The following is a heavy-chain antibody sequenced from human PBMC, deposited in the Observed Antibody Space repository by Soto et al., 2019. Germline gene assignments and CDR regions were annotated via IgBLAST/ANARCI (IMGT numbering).Heavy chain of an antibody. Sequence: VKVSFKASRVAFSKFIVTWVRQAPGLGLEWVGGIIPIFGTANYAQKFQGRVTITADESTSTSYMEVNNLRSEDTAVYYCAKVRYSSPMGYYYGMDVWGQGTTVTVSS. CDR1: RVAFSKFI. D-gene: IGHD6-19*01. CDR2: IIPIFGTA. CDR3: AKVRYSSPMGYYYGMDV. J-gene: IGHJ6*02. V-gene: IGHV1-69*13.